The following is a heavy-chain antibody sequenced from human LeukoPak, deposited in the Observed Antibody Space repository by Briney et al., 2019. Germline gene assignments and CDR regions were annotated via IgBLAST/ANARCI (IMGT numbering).Heavy chain of an antibody. CDR2: IYYSGST. CDR3: ARHLRSLGTTRSFDY. Sequence: SETLSLTCTVSGGSISSGGYYWSWIRQHPGKGLEWIGYIYYSGSTYYNPSLKSRVTISVDTSKNQFSLKLSSVTAADTAVYYCARHLRSLGTTRSFDYWGQGTLVTVSS. CDR1: GGSISSGGYY. D-gene: IGHD4-17*01. J-gene: IGHJ4*02. V-gene: IGHV4-39*01.